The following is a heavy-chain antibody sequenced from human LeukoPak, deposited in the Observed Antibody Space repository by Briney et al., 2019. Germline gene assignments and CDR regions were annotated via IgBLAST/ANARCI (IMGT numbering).Heavy chain of an antibody. CDR3: ARINRNFYYDSSGSYGYYYYMDV. J-gene: IGHJ6*03. CDR1: GDSISSASYY. V-gene: IGHV4-61*02. CDR2: IFISGST. Sequence: PSETLSLTCTVSGDSISSASYYWSWIRRPAGKGLEWIGRIFISGSTNYNPSLKSRVTMSVDSSKNQFSLKLSSVTAADTAVYYCARINRNFYYDSSGSYGYYYYMDVWGKGTTVTVSS. D-gene: IGHD3-22*01.